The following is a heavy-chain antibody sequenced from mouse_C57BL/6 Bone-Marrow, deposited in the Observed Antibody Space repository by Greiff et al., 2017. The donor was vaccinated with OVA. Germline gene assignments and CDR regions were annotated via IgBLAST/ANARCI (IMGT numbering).Heavy chain of an antibody. D-gene: IGHD1-1*02. Sequence: VQLKQSGAELVRPGTSVKVSCKASGYAFTNYLIEWVKQRPGQGLEWIGVINPGSGGTNYNEKFKGKATLTADKSSSTAYMQLSSLTSEDSAVYFCARSRGLLWVPRYAMDYWGQGTSVTVSS. CDR3: ARSRGLLWVPRYAMDY. CDR1: GYAFTNYL. V-gene: IGHV1-54*01. J-gene: IGHJ4*01. CDR2: INPGSGGT.